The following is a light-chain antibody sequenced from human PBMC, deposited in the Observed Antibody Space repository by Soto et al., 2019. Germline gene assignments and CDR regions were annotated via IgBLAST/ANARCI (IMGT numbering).Light chain of an antibody. CDR2: DVS. Sequence: QSVLTQTRSVSGSPGQTVTISCTGTSSDVGGYNYVSWYQQHPGKAPKLMIYDVSKRPSGVPDRFSGSKSGNTASLTISGLQAEDEADYYCCSYAGRTGVFGTGTKVTVL. CDR3: CSYAGRTGV. CDR1: SSDVGGYNY. J-gene: IGLJ1*01. V-gene: IGLV2-11*01.